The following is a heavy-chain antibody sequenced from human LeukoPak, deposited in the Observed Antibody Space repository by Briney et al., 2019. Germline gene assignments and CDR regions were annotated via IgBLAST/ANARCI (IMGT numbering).Heavy chain of an antibody. CDR3: AAGFYGDDQFDY. CDR2: IVVGSGNT. CDR1: GYTFTSYG. V-gene: IGHV1-58*02. D-gene: IGHD4-17*01. Sequence: SVKVSCKASGYTFTSYGISWVRQAPGQGLEWMGWIVVGSGNTNYAQKFQERVTITRDMSTSTAYMELSSLRSEDTAVYYCAAGFYGDDQFDYWGQRTLVTLSS. J-gene: IGHJ4*02.